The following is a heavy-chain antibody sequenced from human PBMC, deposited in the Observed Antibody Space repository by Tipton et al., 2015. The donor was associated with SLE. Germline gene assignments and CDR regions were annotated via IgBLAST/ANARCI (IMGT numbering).Heavy chain of an antibody. D-gene: IGHD2-21*02. CDR1: GGSISSNY. Sequence: TLSLTCSVSGGSISSNYWIWIRQPPGKGLDWIGYISYGGGTNYNPSLKSRVTISVDMAKNHFSLKLTSVTAADTAVYYCARGLVTWRGAIVGVDVWGQGTTVNVSS. J-gene: IGHJ6*02. CDR2: ISYGGGT. V-gene: IGHV4-59*08. CDR3: ARGLVTWRGAIVGVDV.